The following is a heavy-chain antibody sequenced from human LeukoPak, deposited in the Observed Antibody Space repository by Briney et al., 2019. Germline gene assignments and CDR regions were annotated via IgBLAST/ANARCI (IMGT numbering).Heavy chain of an antibody. Sequence: PGGSLRLSCAASGFSFSSYSMNWVRQAPGKGLEWVSAISGSGGSTYYADSVKGRFTISRDNSKNTLYLQMNSLRAEDTAVYYCAKRTGTTNAFDIWGQGTMVTVSS. CDR2: ISGSGGST. CDR1: GFSFSSYS. D-gene: IGHD1-1*01. V-gene: IGHV3-23*01. J-gene: IGHJ3*02. CDR3: AKRTGTTNAFDI.